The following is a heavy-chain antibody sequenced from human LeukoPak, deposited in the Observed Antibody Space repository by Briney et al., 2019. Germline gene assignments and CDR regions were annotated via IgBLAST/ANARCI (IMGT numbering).Heavy chain of an antibody. J-gene: IGHJ4*02. D-gene: IGHD6-19*01. CDR3: ARLIAVAGTRGADY. CDR2: INHSGST. V-gene: IGHV4-34*01. Sequence: ASETLSLTCAVYGGSFSGYYWSWIRQPPGKGLECIGEINHSGSTNYNPSLKSRVTISVDTSKNQFSLKLSSVTAADTAVYYCARLIAVAGTRGADYWGQGTLVTVSS. CDR1: GGSFSGYY.